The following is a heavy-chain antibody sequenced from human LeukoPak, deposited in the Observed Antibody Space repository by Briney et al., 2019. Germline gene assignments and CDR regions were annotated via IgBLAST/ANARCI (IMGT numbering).Heavy chain of an antibody. CDR2: TSGSI. CDR3: ARVLAIFGLDTTDFYMDV. V-gene: IGHV4-59*01. CDR1: GGSISSYY. D-gene: IGHD3/OR15-3a*01. Sequence: SETLSLTCTVSGGSISSYYWSWIRQPPGKGLEWIGYTSGSISDNPSLKSRVAVSVDPSQNQVSLSPTSVTAADTAVYYCARVLAIFGLDTTDFYMDVWGKGTTVTVSS. J-gene: IGHJ6*03.